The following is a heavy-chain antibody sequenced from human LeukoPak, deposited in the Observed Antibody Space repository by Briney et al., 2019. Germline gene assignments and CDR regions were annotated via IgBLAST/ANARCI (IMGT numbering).Heavy chain of an antibody. Sequence: PAASVKVSCKASGGTFSNYAISWVRQAPGQGLEWEGGIIPLFGTTNYAQKFQGRVTITADESTSTAYMELSSLRSDDTAVYYCARKTVVVPAAFLGWFDPWGQGTLVTVSS. CDR2: IIPLFGTT. J-gene: IGHJ5*02. CDR3: ARKTVVVPAAFLGWFDP. D-gene: IGHD2-2*01. CDR1: GGTFSNYA. V-gene: IGHV1-69*13.